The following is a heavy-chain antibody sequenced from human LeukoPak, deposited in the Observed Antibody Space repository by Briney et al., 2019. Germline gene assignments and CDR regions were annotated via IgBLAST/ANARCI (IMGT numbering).Heavy chain of an antibody. CDR2: IIPIFGTA. J-gene: IGHJ5*02. CDR3: ARGRLRTTGTGWFDP. V-gene: IGHV1-69*13. Sequence: SVKVSCKASGGTFSSYAISWVRQALGQGLEWMGGIIPIFGTAHYAQKFQGRVTITADESTSTAYMELSSLRSEDTAVYYCARGRLRTTGTGWFDPWGQGTLVTVSS. D-gene: IGHD1-1*01. CDR1: GGTFSSYA.